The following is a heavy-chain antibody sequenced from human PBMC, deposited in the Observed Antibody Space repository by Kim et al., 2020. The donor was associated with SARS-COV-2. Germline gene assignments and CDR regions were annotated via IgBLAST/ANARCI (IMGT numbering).Heavy chain of an antibody. Sequence: SETLSLTCTVSGGSISSSSYYWGWIRQPPGKGLEWIGSIYYSGSTYYNPSLKSRVTISVDTSKNQFSLKLSSVTAADTAAYYCARLTGGDSSGYPPYWY. CDR2: IYYSGST. D-gene: IGHD3-22*01. V-gene: IGHV4-39*07. CDR1: GGSISSSSYY. J-gene: IGHJ2*01. CDR3: ARLTGGDSSGYPPYWY.